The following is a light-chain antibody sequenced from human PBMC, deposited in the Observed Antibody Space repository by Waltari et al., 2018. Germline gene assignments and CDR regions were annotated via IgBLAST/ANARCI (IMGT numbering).Light chain of an antibody. Sequence: DIQMTQSPSSVSASIGDRVTISCRASQDVSTWVAWYQQKPGKAPNLLISAASSLQSGVPPRFSGSGSGTDFTLTISGLQPEDFTIYFCQQTDSFPLTFGGGTKVELK. J-gene: IGKJ4*01. CDR2: AAS. V-gene: IGKV1-12*01. CDR1: QDVSTW. CDR3: QQTDSFPLT.